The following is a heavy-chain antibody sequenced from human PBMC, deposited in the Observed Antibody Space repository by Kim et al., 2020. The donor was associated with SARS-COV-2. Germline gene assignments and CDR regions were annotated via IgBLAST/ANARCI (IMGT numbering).Heavy chain of an antibody. CDR3: ARAYCSGGSCYPGYFQH. D-gene: IGHD2-15*01. CDR2: IYYSGST. V-gene: IGHV4-59*01. Sequence: SETLSLTCTVSGGSISSYYWSWIRQPPGKGLEWIGYIYYSGSTNYNPSLKSRVTISVDTSKNQFSLKRSSVTAADTAVYYCARAYCSGGSCYPGYFQHWGQGTLVTVSS. J-gene: IGHJ1*01. CDR1: GGSISSYY.